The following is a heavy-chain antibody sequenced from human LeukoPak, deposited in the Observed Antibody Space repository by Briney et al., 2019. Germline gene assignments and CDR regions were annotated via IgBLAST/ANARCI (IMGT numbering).Heavy chain of an antibody. CDR2: IYYSGST. Sequence: SETLSLTCTVSGGSISSYYWSWIRQPPGKGLEWIGYIYYSGSTNYNPSPKSRVTISVDTSKNQFSLKLSSVTAADTAVYYCARPNSSGYSYYFDYWGQGTLVTVSS. CDR3: ARPNSSGYSYYFDY. D-gene: IGHD3-22*01. V-gene: IGHV4-59*01. J-gene: IGHJ4*02. CDR1: GGSISSYY.